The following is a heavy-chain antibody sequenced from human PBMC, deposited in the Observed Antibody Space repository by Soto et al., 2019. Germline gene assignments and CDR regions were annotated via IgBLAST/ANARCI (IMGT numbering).Heavy chain of an antibody. CDR3: ARDGRWLQFPLYYFDY. CDR1: GFTFSSYG. D-gene: IGHD5-12*01. J-gene: IGHJ4*02. V-gene: IGHV3-33*01. Sequence: GGSLRLSCAASGFTFSSYGMHWVRQAPGKGLEWVAVIWYDGSNKYYADSVKGRFTISRDNSKNTLYLQMNSLRAEDTAVYYCARDGRWLQFPLYYFDYWGQGTLVTVSS. CDR2: IWYDGSNK.